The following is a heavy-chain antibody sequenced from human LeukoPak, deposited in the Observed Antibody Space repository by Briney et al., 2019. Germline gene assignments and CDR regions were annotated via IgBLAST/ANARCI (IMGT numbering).Heavy chain of an antibody. CDR1: GFTFSSSA. V-gene: IGHV3-23*01. CDR2: ISGSGDST. CDR3: ARARSSYGYGDAFDI. D-gene: IGHD5-18*01. Sequence: GGSLRLSCAASGFTFSSSAMSWVRQAPGKGLEWVSSISGSGDSTYYADSVKGRFTISRDNSKNTLYLQMNSLRAEDTAVYYCARARSSYGYGDAFDIWGQGTMVTVSS. J-gene: IGHJ3*02.